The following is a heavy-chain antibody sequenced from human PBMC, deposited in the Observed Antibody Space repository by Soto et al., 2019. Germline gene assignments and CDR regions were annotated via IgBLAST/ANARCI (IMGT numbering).Heavy chain of an antibody. D-gene: IGHD3-3*01. CDR2: ISGSGGST. CDR3: AKDYDFWSGYSPSYFDY. J-gene: IGHJ4*02. V-gene: IGHV3-23*01. CDR1: GFTFSSYA. Sequence: GGSLRLSCAASGFTFSSYAMSWVRQAPGKGLEWVSAISGSGGSTYYADSVKGRFTISRDNSKNTLYLQMNSLRAEDTAVYYCAKDYDFWSGYSPSYFDYWGQGTLVTVSS.